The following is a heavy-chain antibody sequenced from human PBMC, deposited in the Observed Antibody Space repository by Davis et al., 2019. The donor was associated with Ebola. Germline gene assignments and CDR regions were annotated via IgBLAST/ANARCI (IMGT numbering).Heavy chain of an antibody. D-gene: IGHD4-11*01. CDR2: INPNSGGT. Sequence: AASVKVSCKASGGTFSSYAISWVRQAPGQGLEWMGWINPNSGGTNYAQKLQGRVTMTTDTSTSTAYMELRSLRSDDTAVYYCARDVMTTVTTGWFDPWGQGTLVTVSS. V-gene: IGHV1-18*01. CDR1: GGTFSSYA. CDR3: ARDVMTTVTTGWFDP. J-gene: IGHJ5*02.